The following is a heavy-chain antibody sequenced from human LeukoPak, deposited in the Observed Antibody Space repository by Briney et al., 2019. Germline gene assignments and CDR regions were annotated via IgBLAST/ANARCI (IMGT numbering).Heavy chain of an antibody. D-gene: IGHD2-2*01. V-gene: IGHV4-34*01. Sequence: SETLSLTCAVCGGSFSGYYWSWIRQPPGKGLEWIGEINHSGSTNYNPSLKSRVTISVDTSKNQFSLKLSSVTAADTAVYYCARGRRYCSSTSCWVGTNFDYWGQGTLVTVSS. CDR2: INHSGST. CDR1: GGSFSGYY. CDR3: ARGRRYCSSTSCWVGTNFDY. J-gene: IGHJ4*02.